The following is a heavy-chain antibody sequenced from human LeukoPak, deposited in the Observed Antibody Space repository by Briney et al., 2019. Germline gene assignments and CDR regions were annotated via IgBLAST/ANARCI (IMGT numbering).Heavy chain of an antibody. CDR3: ARLGAGPTYYDFWSGYSSFYFDY. J-gene: IGHJ4*02. CDR2: IHYSGNT. CDR1: GGSTSSSDYY. D-gene: IGHD3-3*01. V-gene: IGHV4-39*01. Sequence: SETLSLTCTVSGGSTSSSDYYWGWIRQPPGKGLEWIGGIHYSGNTYYNPSLKSRVTISVDTSKDQFSLKLSSVTAADTAVYYCARLGAGPTYYDFWSGYSSFYFDYWGQGTLVTVSS.